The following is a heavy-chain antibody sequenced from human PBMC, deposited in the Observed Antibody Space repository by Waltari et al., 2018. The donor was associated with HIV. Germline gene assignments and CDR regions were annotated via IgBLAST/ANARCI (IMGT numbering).Heavy chain of an antibody. J-gene: IGHJ5*02. Sequence: QVQLVQSGAEVKKPGASVKVSCKASGYTFTGYYMHWVRQAPGQGLEWMGWINPNGGGTNYAKKLQGRVTMTRDTSISTAYMELSRLGSEDTAVYYCARATMPYDVWSGYSGDWFDPWGQGTLVTVSS. V-gene: IGHV1-2*02. D-gene: IGHD3-3*01. CDR3: ARATMPYDVWSGYSGDWFDP. CDR1: GYTFTGYY. CDR2: INPNGGGT.